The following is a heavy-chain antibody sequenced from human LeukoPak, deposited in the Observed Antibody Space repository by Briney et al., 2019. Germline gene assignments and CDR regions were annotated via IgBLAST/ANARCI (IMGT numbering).Heavy chain of an antibody. CDR2: IYTSGST. CDR1: GGSISSYY. J-gene: IGHJ4*02. V-gene: IGHV4-4*09. CDR3: ARPPGY. Sequence: SETLSLTCTVSGGSISSYYWSWIRQPPGKGLEWIGYIYTSGSTNYNPPLKSRVTISVDTSKNQFSLKLSSVTAADTAVYYCARPPGYWGQGTLVTVSS.